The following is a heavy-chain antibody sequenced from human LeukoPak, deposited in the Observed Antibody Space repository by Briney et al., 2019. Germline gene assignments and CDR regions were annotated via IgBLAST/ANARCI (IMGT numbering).Heavy chain of an antibody. CDR1: GGSISSGGYS. Sequence: PSQTLSLTCAVSGGSISSGGYSWSWIRQPPGKGLEWIGYIYHSESTYYNPSLKSRVTISVDTSKNQFSLKLSSVTAADTAVYYCARRTYYYYGMDVWGQGTTVTVSS. V-gene: IGHV4-30-2*02. CDR3: ARRTYYYYGMDV. J-gene: IGHJ6*02. CDR2: IYHSEST.